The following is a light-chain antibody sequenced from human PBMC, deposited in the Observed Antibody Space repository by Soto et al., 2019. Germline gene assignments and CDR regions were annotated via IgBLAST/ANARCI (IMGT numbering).Light chain of an antibody. CDR2: GAS. V-gene: IGKV3-20*01. J-gene: IGKJ4*01. CDR3: QQYGTSLT. Sequence: TRCPATLTLSPSAGATLFCRASQTFSSNLAWHQQKPGQAPRLLISGASSRATGIPDRFSGSGSGTDFPLTISRLEPEDSAVYYCQQYGTSLTFGGGTKVDIK. CDR1: QTFSSN.